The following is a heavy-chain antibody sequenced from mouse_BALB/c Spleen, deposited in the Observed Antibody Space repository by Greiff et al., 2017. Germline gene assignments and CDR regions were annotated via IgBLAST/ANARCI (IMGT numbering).Heavy chain of an antibody. CDR1: GFTFSSFG. V-gene: IGHV5-17*02. J-gene: IGHJ4*01. Sequence: EVQGVESGGGLVQPGGSRKLSCAASGFTFSSFGMHWVRQAPEKGLEWVAYISSGSSTIYYADTVKGRFTISRDNPKNTLFLQMTSLRSEDTAMYYCARGRYDVGAMDYWGQGTSVTVSS. CDR3: ARGRYDVGAMDY. D-gene: IGHD2-14*01. CDR2: ISSGSSTI.